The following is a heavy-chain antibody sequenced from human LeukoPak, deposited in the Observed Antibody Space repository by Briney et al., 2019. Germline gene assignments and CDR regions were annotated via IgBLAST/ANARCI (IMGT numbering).Heavy chain of an antibody. D-gene: IGHD1-26*01. CDR2: ISSSSSYI. V-gene: IGHV3-21*01. CDR3: ARVIVFRGYMDV. CDR1: GFTFSSYE. Sequence: GGSLRLSCAASGFTFSSYEMNWVRQAPGTGLEWVSYISSSSSYIYYADSVKGRFTISRDNAKNSLYLQMNSLRAGDTAVYYCARVIVFRGYMDVWGKGTTVTVSS. J-gene: IGHJ6*03.